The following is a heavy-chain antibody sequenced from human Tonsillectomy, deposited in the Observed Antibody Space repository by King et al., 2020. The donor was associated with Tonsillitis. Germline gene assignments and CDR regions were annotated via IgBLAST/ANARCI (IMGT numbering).Heavy chain of an antibody. Sequence: VQLQQWGAGLLKPSETLSLTCAVYGGSFSGYYWSWIRQPPGKGLEWIGEINHSGSTNYNPSLKSRFTISVDTSKNQFSLKLSSVTAADTAVYYCARIGSRRSPRERTDYWGQGTLVTVSS. D-gene: IGHD3-10*01. J-gene: IGHJ4*02. CDR1: GGSFSGYY. CDR3: ARIGSRRSPRERTDY. V-gene: IGHV4-34*01. CDR2: INHSGST.